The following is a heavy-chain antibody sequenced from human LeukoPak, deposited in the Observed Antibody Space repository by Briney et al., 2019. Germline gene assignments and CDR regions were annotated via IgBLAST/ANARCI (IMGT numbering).Heavy chain of an antibody. CDR2: ISGSSSYI. Sequence: GGSLRLSCAASGFTLSTYSMNRVRQAPGKGLEWVSSISGSSSYIYYADSVKGRFTISRDNAENSLYLQMNSLRAEDTAVYYCARDIAAAGSIWFDPWGQGTLATVSS. CDR1: GFTLSTYS. CDR3: ARDIAAAGSIWFDP. V-gene: IGHV3-21*01. J-gene: IGHJ5*02. D-gene: IGHD6-13*01.